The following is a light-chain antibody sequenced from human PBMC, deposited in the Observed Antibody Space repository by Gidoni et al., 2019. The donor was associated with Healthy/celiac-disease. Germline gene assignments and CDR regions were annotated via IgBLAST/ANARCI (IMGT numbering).Light chain of an antibody. CDR2: SNN. J-gene: IGLJ2*01. CDR3: AAWDDSLNGVV. CDR1: SSTIGSNT. V-gene: IGLV1-44*01. Sequence: QSVLTQPPSASGTPGQRVTISCSGSSSTIGSNTVTWYQQLPGTAPNLLIYSNNQRPSGVPDRFSGSKSGTSASLAISGLQSEDEADYYCAAWDDSLNGVVFGGGTKLTVL.